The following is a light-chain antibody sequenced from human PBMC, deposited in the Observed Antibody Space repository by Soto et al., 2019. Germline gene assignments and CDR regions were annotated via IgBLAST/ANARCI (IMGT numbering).Light chain of an antibody. CDR3: SSYTSSSTLGV. Sequence: QSALTQPASVSGSPGQSINISSTGTSSDVGGYNYVSWYQQHPGKAPKLMIYDVSNRPSGVSNRFSGSKSGNTASLTISGLQAEDEADYYCSSYTSSSTLGVFGTGTKLTVL. V-gene: IGLV2-14*01. J-gene: IGLJ1*01. CDR1: SSDVGGYNY. CDR2: DVS.